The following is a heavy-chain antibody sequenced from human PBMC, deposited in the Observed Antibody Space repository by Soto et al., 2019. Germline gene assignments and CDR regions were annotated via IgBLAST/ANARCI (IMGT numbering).Heavy chain of an antibody. CDR1: RFTFMINSYA. CDR2: ISGPGGTT. Sequence: EVQLLESGGGLVQPGGSLGLSCSVSRFTFMINSYAMSWVRQAPGKGLEWVSTISGPGGTTYYADSVKGRFTISRDSPKNTLYLQMNSLRAEDTAVYYCAKSPLDDYPYFDYWGQGTLVTVSS. D-gene: IGHD4-17*01. V-gene: IGHV3-23*01. CDR3: AKSPLDDYPYFDY. J-gene: IGHJ4*02.